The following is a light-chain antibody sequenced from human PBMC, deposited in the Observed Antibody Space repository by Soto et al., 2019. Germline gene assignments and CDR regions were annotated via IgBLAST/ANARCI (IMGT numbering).Light chain of an antibody. V-gene: IGLV2-14*01. CDR3: SSYRSTGPHV. CDR2: DVS. CDR1: SRDIGGYNY. Sequence: QSALTQPASVSGSPGQSITISCTGTSRDIGGYNYVCWYQQHPDKVPKLMIYDVSNRPSGVSNRFSGSKSGNTAYLTISGLQAEDEADYYCSSYRSTGPHVFGTGTKLTVL. J-gene: IGLJ1*01.